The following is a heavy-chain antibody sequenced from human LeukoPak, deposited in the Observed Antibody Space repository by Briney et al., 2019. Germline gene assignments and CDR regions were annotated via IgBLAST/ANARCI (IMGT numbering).Heavy chain of an antibody. D-gene: IGHD3-10*01. J-gene: IGHJ5*02. CDR2: ISPYNANT. CDR1: GYTFTSYG. CDR3: ARDLNGGWFDP. Sequence: GASVNVSCKASGYTFTSYGISWVRQAPGQGLEWMGWISPYNANTNYAQKLQGRVAMTTDTSTTTAYMELRSLRSDDTAVYYCARDLNGGWFDPWGQGTLVTVSS. V-gene: IGHV1-18*01.